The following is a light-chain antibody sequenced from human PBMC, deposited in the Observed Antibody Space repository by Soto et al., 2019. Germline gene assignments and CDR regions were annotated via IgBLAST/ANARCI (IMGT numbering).Light chain of an antibody. J-gene: IGKJ4*01. CDR3: QQRSVLS. CDR1: QSVANF. V-gene: IGKV3-11*01. CDR2: DAS. Sequence: IVLTQSPDTLSLSLGERATLSYRASQSVANFLAWYQQKPGQAPRLLIYDASTRATGIPARFSGSGSGTDFTLTISSLEPEDIAVYYGQQRSVLSFGGWTKVEIK.